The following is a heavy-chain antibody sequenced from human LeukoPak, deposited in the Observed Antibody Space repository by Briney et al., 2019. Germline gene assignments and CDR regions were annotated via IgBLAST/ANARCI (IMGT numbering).Heavy chain of an antibody. CDR3: AREAYCGGDCYSNAFDI. Sequence: SVKVSCKASGYTFTGYYTHWVRQAPGQGLGWMGWINPNSGGTNYAQKFQGRVTMTRDTSISTACMELSSLRSDDTAVYYCAREAYCGGDCYSNAFDIWGQGTMVTVSS. D-gene: IGHD2-21*02. CDR1: GYTFTGYY. CDR2: INPNSGGT. V-gene: IGHV1-2*02. J-gene: IGHJ3*02.